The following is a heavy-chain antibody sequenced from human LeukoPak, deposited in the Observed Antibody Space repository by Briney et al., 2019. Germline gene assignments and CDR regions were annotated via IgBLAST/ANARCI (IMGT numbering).Heavy chain of an antibody. CDR1: GFTFSSYE. CDR2: ISSSGSTI. D-gene: IGHD1-20*01. CDR3: ASGNWNDRAFDI. V-gene: IGHV3-48*03. J-gene: IGHJ3*02. Sequence: PGGSLRLSCAASGFTFSSYEMNWVRQAPGKGLEWVSYISSSGSTIYYADSVKGRFTISRDNAKNSLYLQMNSLRAEDTAVYYCASGNWNDRAFDIWGQGTMVTVSS.